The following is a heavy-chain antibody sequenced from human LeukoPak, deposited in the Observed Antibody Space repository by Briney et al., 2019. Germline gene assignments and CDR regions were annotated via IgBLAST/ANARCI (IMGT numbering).Heavy chain of an antibody. J-gene: IGHJ4*02. V-gene: IGHV4-39*01. Sequence: SETLSLTCIVSGGSIGSSSYYWGWIRQPPGKGLEWIGSIYYSGSTNYNPSLKSRVTISVDTSKNQFSLKLSSVTAADTAVYYCARHGSSVDYWGQGTLVTVSS. D-gene: IGHD6-6*01. CDR3: ARHGSSVDY. CDR1: GGSIGSSSYY. CDR2: IYYSGST.